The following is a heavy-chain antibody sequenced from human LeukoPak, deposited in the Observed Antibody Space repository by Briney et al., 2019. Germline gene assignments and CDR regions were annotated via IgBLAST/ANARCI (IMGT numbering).Heavy chain of an antibody. Sequence: GGSLRLSCAASGFTFSNYALSWVRQAPGEGLEWVSGISDNGGGPYYADSVKGRFIISRDNSKNMLYLQMNSLRAEDTAVYYCAKEPGPLGVPLYDYWGRGILVTASS. J-gene: IGHJ4*02. V-gene: IGHV3-23*01. D-gene: IGHD1-1*01. CDR1: GFTFSNYA. CDR3: AKEPGPLGVPLYDY. CDR2: ISDNGGGP.